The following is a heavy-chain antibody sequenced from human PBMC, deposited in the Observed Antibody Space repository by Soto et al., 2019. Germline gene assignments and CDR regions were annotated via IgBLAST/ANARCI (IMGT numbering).Heavy chain of an antibody. V-gene: IGHV3-30*18. Sequence: PGGSLRLSCAASGFNFSSYGMHWVRQAPGKGLEWVTVISFDGSNKYCVDSVKGRFTISRDNSKNTLYLQMNSLRAEDTAVYYCAKNVGILTGPPDYWGQGTLVTVSS. D-gene: IGHD3-9*01. CDR3: AKNVGILTGPPDY. CDR2: ISFDGSNK. J-gene: IGHJ4*02. CDR1: GFNFSSYG.